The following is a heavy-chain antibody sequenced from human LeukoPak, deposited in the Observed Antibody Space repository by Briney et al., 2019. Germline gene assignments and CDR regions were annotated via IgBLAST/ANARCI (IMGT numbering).Heavy chain of an antibody. V-gene: IGHV4-61*02. D-gene: IGHD3-22*01. Sequence: SETLSLTCSVSGGSISSGSYCWTWIRQPAGKGLEWIGRIYIGGITYYNPSLKSRVTISVDTSKNQFSLKLSSVTAADTAVYYCAREVVGYDSSGYHDYSDYWGQGTLVTVSS. CDR1: GGSISSGSYC. CDR3: AREVVGYDSSGYHDYSDY. J-gene: IGHJ4*02. CDR2: IYIGGIT.